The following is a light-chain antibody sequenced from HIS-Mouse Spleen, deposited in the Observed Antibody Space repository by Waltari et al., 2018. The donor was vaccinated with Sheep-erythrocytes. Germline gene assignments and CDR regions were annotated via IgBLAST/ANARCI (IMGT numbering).Light chain of an antibody. Sequence: QSALTQPRSVSGSPGPSVTISCTGTISDVGGYNYVSWYQQHPGKAPKPMIYDVSKRPSGVPDRFSGSKSGNTASLTISGLQAEDEADYYCCSYAGSYNHVFATGTKVTVL. J-gene: IGLJ1*01. CDR1: ISDVGGYNY. V-gene: IGLV2-11*01. CDR3: CSYAGSYNHV. CDR2: DVS.